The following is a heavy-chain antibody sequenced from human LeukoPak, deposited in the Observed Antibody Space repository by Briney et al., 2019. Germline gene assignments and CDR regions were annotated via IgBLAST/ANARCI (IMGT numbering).Heavy chain of an antibody. Sequence: PGGSLRLSCAASGFKFDDYWMNWVRQTPGKGLEWVAIIKQDGSEKFYVDSVKGRFIISRDNVKSSLSLQMYSVRVEDAGVYYCVTGRGDLWGQGTLVTVSS. J-gene: IGHJ5*02. V-gene: IGHV3-7*01. CDR2: IKQDGSEK. CDR1: GFKFDDYW. CDR3: VTGRGDL.